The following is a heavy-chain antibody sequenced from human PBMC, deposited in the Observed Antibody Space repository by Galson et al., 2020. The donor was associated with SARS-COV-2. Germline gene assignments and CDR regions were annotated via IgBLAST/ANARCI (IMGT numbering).Heavy chain of an antibody. D-gene: IGHD3-16*01. V-gene: IGHV4-34*01. CDR2: INHSGST. Sequence: SETLSLTCAVYGGSFSDSYWSWIRQPPGKGLEWIGEINHSGSTNYNPSLKSQVTISVDTSKNQFSLIVISVTAADTAVYYCARTRYYDYIWLTDRNGFDIWVQVTMVTVSS. CDR3: ARTRYYDYIWLTDRNGFDI. CDR1: GGSFSDSY. J-gene: IGHJ3*02.